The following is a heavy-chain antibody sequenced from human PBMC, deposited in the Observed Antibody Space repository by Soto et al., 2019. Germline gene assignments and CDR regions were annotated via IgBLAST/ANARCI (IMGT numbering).Heavy chain of an antibody. V-gene: IGHV1-46*03. CDR1: GYNFTSYY. CDR2: IDPSGGST. CDR3: ARDLTGGPTYYDFWSGYLPVDY. D-gene: IGHD3-3*01. J-gene: IGHJ4*02. Sequence: QVQLVQSGAEVKKPGASVKVSCKASGYNFTSYYMHWVRQAPGQGLEWMGIIDPSGGSTSYAQKFQGRVFMTRDTSTSTVHMDLNSLRSEDTAVYYCARDLTGGPTYYDFWSGYLPVDYWGLGTLVTVSS.